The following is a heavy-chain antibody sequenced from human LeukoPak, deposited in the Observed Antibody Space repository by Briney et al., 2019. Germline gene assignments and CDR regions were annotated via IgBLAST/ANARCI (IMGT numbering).Heavy chain of an antibody. V-gene: IGHV4-39*01. CDR2: IYYSGST. D-gene: IGHD4-17*01. CDR1: GGSISSSSYY. CDR3: ARAGKYGVDY. Sequence: SETLSLTCTVSGGSISSSSYYWGWIRQPPGKGLEWIGSIYYSGSTYYNPSLKSRVTISVDTSKNQFSLKLSSVTAADTAVYYCARAGKYGVDYWGQGTLVTVSS. J-gene: IGHJ4*02.